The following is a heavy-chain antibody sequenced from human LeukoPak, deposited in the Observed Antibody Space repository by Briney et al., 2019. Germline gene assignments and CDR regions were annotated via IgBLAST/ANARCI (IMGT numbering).Heavy chain of an antibody. CDR1: GYTFTSYA. J-gene: IGHJ4*02. CDR2: INTNTGNP. Sequence: ASVKVSCKASGYTFTSYAMNWVRQAPGQGLEWMGWINTNTGNPTYAQGFTGRFVFSLDTSVSTAYLQISSLKAEDTAVYYCARGTVFGVVSDYFDYWGQATLVTVSS. V-gene: IGHV7-4-1*02. CDR3: ARGTVFGVVSDYFDY. D-gene: IGHD3-3*01.